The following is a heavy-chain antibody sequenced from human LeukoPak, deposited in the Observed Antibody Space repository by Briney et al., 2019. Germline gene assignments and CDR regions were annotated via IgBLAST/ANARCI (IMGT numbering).Heavy chain of an antibody. J-gene: IGHJ4*02. CDR2: INHSGST. CDR3: ARRFDCSGGSCYSGFDY. V-gene: IGHV4-34*01. Sequence: SETLSLTCAVYGGSFSGYYWSWIRQPPGKGLEWIGEINHSGSTNYNPSLKSRVTISVDTSKNQFSLKLSSVTAADTAVYHCARRFDCSGGSCYSGFDYWGQGTLVTVSS. D-gene: IGHD2-15*01. CDR1: GGSFSGYY.